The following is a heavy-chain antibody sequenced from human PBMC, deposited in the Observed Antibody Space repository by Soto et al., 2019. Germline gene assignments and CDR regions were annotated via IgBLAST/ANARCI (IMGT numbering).Heavy chain of an antibody. D-gene: IGHD5-18*01. CDR2: INSDGSST. Sequence: GGSLRLSCAASGFTFSSYWMHWVRQAPGKGLVWVSRINSDGSSTSYADSVKGRFTISRDNAKNTLYLQMNSLRAEDTAVYYCAREGRLPIGMDVWGQGTTVTVSS. J-gene: IGHJ6*02. V-gene: IGHV3-74*01. CDR3: AREGRLPIGMDV. CDR1: GFTFSSYW.